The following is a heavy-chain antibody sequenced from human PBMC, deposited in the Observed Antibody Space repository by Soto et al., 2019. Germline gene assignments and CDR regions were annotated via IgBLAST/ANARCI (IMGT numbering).Heavy chain of an antibody. D-gene: IGHD7-27*01. CDR1: GDSVSSNSAA. CDR3: ARTDPLTGDRNYFDY. Sequence: QSQTLSLTCAISGDSVSSNSAAWNWIRQSPSRGLEWLGRTYYRSKWYNDYAVSVKSRITINPDTSKNQFSLQLNSVTPEDTAVYYCARTDPLTGDRNYFDYWGQGTLVTVSS. V-gene: IGHV6-1*01. CDR2: TYYRSKWYN. J-gene: IGHJ4*02.